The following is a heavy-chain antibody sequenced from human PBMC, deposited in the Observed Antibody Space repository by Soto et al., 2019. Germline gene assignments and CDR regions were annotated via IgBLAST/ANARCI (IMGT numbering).Heavy chain of an antibody. CDR3: VGDQDVHAPMVHGNY. J-gene: IGHJ4*02. D-gene: IGHD2-8*01. Sequence: EVQLVESGGGLVQPGESLRLSCTASGITFSSYSMNWVRQAPGKGLEWLSYISSSNTAYADSVKGRFTISRDNDKNSVYLQMNSLRDEDMAVYYCVGDQDVHAPMVHGNYLGRGTRVSVSS. V-gene: IGHV3-48*02. CDR2: ISSSNT. CDR1: GITFSSYS.